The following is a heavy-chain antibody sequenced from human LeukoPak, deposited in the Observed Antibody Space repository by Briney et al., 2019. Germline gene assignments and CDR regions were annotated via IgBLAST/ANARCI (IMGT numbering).Heavy chain of an antibody. J-gene: IGHJ5*02. CDR3: ARTHKNWFDP. Sequence: SETLSLTCTVSGGSISSSSYYWGWIRQPPGKGLEWIGSIDYSGSIYYNPYLKSRVTISVDTSKNPFSLKLSSVTAADTAVYYCARTHKNWFDPWGQGTLVTVSS. CDR1: GGSISSSSYY. V-gene: IGHV4-39*01. CDR2: IDYSGSI.